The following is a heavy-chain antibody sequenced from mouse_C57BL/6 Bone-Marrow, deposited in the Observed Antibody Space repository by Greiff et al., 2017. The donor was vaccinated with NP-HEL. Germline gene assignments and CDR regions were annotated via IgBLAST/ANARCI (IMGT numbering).Heavy chain of an antibody. CDR1: GYTFTTYP. Sequence: QVQLQQSGAELVKPGASVKMSCKASGYTFTTYPIEWVKQNPGKSLEWIGNFHPYNDDTEYNEKFKNKATLTVEKSSSTVYLELSRLTSDDSSVYYSTRGGKYWYYFDYWGEGTTLTVSS. CDR3: TRGGKYWYYFDY. V-gene: IGHV1-47*01. D-gene: IGHD2-1*01. J-gene: IGHJ2*01. CDR2: FHPYNDDT.